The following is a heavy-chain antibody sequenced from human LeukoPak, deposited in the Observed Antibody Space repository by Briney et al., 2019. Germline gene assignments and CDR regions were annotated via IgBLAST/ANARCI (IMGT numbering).Heavy chain of an antibody. V-gene: IGHV4-39*01. Sequence: SETLSLTCTVSGGSISSSSYYWAWIRQPPGKGLDCIGSIYYSGSTYYNPSLKSRVTISVDTSKNQFSLKLSSVTAADTAVYYCARLVANCFRPRFYMDVWGKGTTVTVSS. D-gene: IGHD5-12*01. CDR2: IYYSGST. J-gene: IGHJ6*03. CDR1: GGSISSSSYY. CDR3: ARLVANCFRPRFYMDV.